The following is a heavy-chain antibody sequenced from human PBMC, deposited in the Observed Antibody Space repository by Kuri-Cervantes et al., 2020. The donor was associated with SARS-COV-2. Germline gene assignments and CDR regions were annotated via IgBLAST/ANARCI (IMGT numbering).Heavy chain of an antibody. CDR3: ARAGSSSWYPRFYYGMDV. Sequence: SETLSLTCTVSGGSISSYYWSWIRQPAGKGLEWIGRIYTSGSTNYNPSLKSRVTISVDTSKNQFSLQLNSVTPEDTAVYYCARAGSSSWYPRFYYGMDVWGQGTTVTVSS. V-gene: IGHV4-4*07. D-gene: IGHD6-13*01. CDR2: IYTSGST. J-gene: IGHJ6*02. CDR1: GGSISSYY.